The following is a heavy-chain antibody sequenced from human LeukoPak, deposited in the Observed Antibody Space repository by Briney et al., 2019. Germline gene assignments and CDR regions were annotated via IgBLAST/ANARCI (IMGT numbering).Heavy chain of an antibody. V-gene: IGHV3-9*03. D-gene: IGHD6-13*01. J-gene: IGHJ4*02. CDR1: GFTFDDYA. CDR2: ISWNSGSI. Sequence: PGGSLRLSCAASGFTFDDYAMRWVRQAPGKGLEWVSGISWNSGSIGYADSVKGRFTISRDNAKNSLYLQMNSLRAEDMALYYCAKGGSSSWYAPGFDYWGQGTLVTVSS. CDR3: AKGGSSSWYAPGFDY.